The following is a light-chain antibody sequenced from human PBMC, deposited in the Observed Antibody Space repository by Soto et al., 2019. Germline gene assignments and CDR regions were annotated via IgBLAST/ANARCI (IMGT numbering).Light chain of an antibody. CDR3: QQYNNWPPLT. Sequence: EIVMTQSPATLSVSPGERATLSCRASQSVGSKLGWYQQKPGQAPRLLIYDASTRATGIPARFSGSGSGTEFTLTISSLRSEDFAVYYCQQYNNWPPLTFGGGTKVEIK. V-gene: IGKV3-15*01. CDR2: DAS. CDR1: QSVGSK. J-gene: IGKJ4*01.